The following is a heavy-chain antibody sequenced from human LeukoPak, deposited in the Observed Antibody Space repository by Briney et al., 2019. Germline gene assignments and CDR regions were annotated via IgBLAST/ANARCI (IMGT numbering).Heavy chain of an antibody. CDR3: ARGRLRVWGSYKPFFDY. CDR2: INHSGST. D-gene: IGHD3-16*01. CDR1: GYSISSGYY. J-gene: IGHJ4*02. Sequence: SETLSLTCAVSGYSISSGYYWGWIRQPPGKGLEWIGEINHSGSTNYNPSLKSRVTISVDTSKNQFSLKLSSVTAADTAVYYCARGRLRVWGSYKPFFDYWGQGTLVTVSS. V-gene: IGHV4-38-2*01.